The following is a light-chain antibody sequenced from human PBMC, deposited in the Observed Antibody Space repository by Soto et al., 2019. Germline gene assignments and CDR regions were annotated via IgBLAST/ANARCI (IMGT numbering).Light chain of an antibody. CDR1: RRISSW. CDR3: QQYDSYPWT. CDR2: KAS. J-gene: IGKJ1*01. V-gene: IGKV1-5*03. Sequence: DIQMTQSPSTLSTSIGDRVTITGRASRRISSWLAWYQQKPGKAPKLLIYKASSLERGVPSRFSGSQSGTEFTLTISSLQPDDFATYYCQQYDSYPWTFGQGTKVEIK.